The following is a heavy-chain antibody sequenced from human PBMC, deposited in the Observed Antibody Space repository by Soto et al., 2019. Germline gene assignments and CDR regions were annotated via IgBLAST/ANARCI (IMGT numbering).Heavy chain of an antibody. CDR2: MNPNSGST. CDR1: GYTFTSYD. Sequence: GASVKVSCKASGYTFTSYDINWVRQATGQGLEWMGWMNPNSGSTGYAQKFQGRVTMTRNTSISTAYMELSSLRSEDTAVYYCASWYDSSGYYSNYYYGMDVWGQGTTVTVSS. CDR3: ASWYDSSGYYSNYYYGMDV. V-gene: IGHV1-8*01. J-gene: IGHJ6*02. D-gene: IGHD3-22*01.